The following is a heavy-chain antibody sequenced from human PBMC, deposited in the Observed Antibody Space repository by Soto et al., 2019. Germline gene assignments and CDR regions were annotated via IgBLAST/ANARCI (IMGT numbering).Heavy chain of an antibody. D-gene: IGHD2-15*01. CDR1: GFTFSSYG. J-gene: IGHJ5*02. Sequence: PGGSLRLSCAASGFTFSSYGMHWVRQAPGKGLEWVAVISYDGSNKYYADSVKGRFTISRDNSKNTLYLQMNSLRAEDTAVYYCAKAPSKVVVVVAATLNWFDPWGQGTLVTVSS. V-gene: IGHV3-30*18. CDR2: ISYDGSNK. CDR3: AKAPSKVVVVVAATLNWFDP.